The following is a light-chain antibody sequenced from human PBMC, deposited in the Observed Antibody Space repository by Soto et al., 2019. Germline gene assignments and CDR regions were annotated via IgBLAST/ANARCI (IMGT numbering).Light chain of an antibody. J-gene: IGKJ4*01. Sequence: EIVLTQSPATLSLSPGERATLPCRASQSFSDYLAWYQQKPGQAPRLLIYDASTRATGIPARFSGSGSGTDFTLTISSLEPEDFAVYFCQQCSTWPLTFGGGTRVEIK. CDR1: QSFSDY. V-gene: IGKV3-11*01. CDR2: DAS. CDR3: QQCSTWPLT.